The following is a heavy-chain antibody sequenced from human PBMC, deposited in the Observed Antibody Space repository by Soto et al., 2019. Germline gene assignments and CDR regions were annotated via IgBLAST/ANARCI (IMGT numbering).Heavy chain of an antibody. V-gene: IGHV3-23*01. CDR1: GFTFSSYA. J-gene: IGHJ4*02. CDR2: ISGSGGST. Sequence: EVQLLESGGGLAQPGGSLRLSCAASGFTFSSYAMSWVRQAPGKGLEWVSAISGSGGSTYYADSVKGRLTTSRDNSKETLYLQMYSLRAEDTAVYYCAKEAGGRPYSSSSFDYWGQRTLVTVSS. CDR3: AKEAGGRPYSSSSFDY. D-gene: IGHD6-6*01.